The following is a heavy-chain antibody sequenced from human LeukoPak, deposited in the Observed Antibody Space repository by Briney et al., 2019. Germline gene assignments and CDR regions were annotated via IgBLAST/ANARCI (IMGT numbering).Heavy chain of an antibody. CDR2: ISSSSSYI. CDR1: GFTFSSYS. V-gene: IGHV3-21*01. D-gene: IGHD6-19*01. CDR3: AREDGSGWQGHDY. Sequence: PGGSLRLSCAASGFTFSSYSTNWVRQAPGKGLEWVSSISSSSSYIYYSDSVKGRFTVSRDNDKNSLYLQMNSLRAEDTAVYYCAREDGSGWQGHDYWGQGTLVTVSS. J-gene: IGHJ4*02.